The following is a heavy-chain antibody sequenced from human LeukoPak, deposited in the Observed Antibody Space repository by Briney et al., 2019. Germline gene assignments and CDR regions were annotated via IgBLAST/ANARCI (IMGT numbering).Heavy chain of an antibody. D-gene: IGHD3-10*01. Sequence: PSETLSLTCTVSGGSISSYYWGWIRQPPGKGLEWIGTIYHGGSTDYNPSLKSRVIISVDTSKNQFSLKLTSVTAADTAVYYCARGFRGRFSVWDAFQIWGQGTMVTVSS. V-gene: IGHV4-59*08. CDR1: GGSISSYY. CDR2: IYHGGST. CDR3: ARGFRGRFSVWDAFQI. J-gene: IGHJ3*02.